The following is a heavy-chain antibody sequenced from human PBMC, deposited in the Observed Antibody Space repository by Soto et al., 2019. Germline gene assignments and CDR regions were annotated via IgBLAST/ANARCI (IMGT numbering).Heavy chain of an antibody. CDR3: ARDKRTVTDAFDI. Sequence: XSVKVPFTASGYTFTSYYMHLVRHTPGQGLEWMGIINPRGGSTSYAQKCQGRVTMTRDTSTSTVYMELSSLRSEVTAVYYCARDKRTVTDAFDIWGQGTMVTVSS. V-gene: IGHV1-46*03. CDR2: INPRGGST. CDR1: GYTFTSYY. D-gene: IGHD4-17*01. J-gene: IGHJ3*02.